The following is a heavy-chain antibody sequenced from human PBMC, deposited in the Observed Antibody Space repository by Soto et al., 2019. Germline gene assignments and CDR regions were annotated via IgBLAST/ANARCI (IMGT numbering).Heavy chain of an antibody. V-gene: IGHV3-23*01. Sequence: EVQILESGGGLVQPGGSLRLSCAASGFTFNNYVMTWFRQAPGRGLEWVSSINGGGGGTYYADYVKGRFTISRDNSMDTLYLQMRRLRVEDTAVYYCAKEIRAGGADSWAQGTLVTVSS. CDR3: AKEIRAGGADS. D-gene: IGHD2-21*01. CDR1: GFTFNNYV. CDR2: INGGGGGT. J-gene: IGHJ4*02.